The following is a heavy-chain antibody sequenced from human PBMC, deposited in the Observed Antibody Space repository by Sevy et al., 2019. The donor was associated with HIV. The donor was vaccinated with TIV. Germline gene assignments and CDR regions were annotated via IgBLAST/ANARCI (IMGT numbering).Heavy chain of an antibody. D-gene: IGHD2-2*01. J-gene: IGHJ3*02. Sequence: GESLKISCKASGYSFTKYWIGWVRQMPGKGLVWMGIIYPRDSDIRYSPSFPGQVTFSVDKSISTAYLQWSSLKASDTAMYYCARQILGDSSTWYFLDAFDIWGQRTMVTVSS. CDR2: IYPRDSDI. CDR3: ARQILGDSSTWYFLDAFDI. CDR1: GYSFTKYW. V-gene: IGHV5-51*01.